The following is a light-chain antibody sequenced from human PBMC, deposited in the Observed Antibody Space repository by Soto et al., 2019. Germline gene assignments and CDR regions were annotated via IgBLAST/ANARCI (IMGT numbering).Light chain of an antibody. J-gene: IGLJ1*01. CDR2: GHN. CDR1: SSSIGADHG. V-gene: IGLV1-40*01. Sequence: QSVLTQPPSVSGAPGQRVTISCTGSSSSIGADHGVHWYQQLPGTAPKLLIYGHNNRPSGVPDRFSGSKSGTSASLAITGLQAEDEADYYCQSYDSSLSGYVFGTGTKLTVL. CDR3: QSYDSSLSGYV.